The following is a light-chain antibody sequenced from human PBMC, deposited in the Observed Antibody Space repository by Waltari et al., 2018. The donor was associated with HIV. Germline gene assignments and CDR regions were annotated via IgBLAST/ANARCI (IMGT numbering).Light chain of an antibody. J-gene: IGLJ1*01. CDR2: EVS. V-gene: IGLV2-23*02. CDR3: CSYAGSSTPYV. CDR1: SRDVGSYNL. Sequence: QSALTQPASVSGSPGQSITISCTGTSRDVGSYNLVSWYQQHPGKAPKLLIYEVSKRPSGVSNRCSGSKSGNTASLTIAGLQAEDEADYYCCSYAGSSTPYVFGTGTKVTVL.